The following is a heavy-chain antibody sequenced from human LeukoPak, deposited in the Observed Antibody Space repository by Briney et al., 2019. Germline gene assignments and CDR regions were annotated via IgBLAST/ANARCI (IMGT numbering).Heavy chain of an antibody. CDR2: INPSGGST. J-gene: IGHJ4*02. CDR3: ARAGPNSGSFRHFDY. V-gene: IGHV1-46*01. Sequence: ASVKVSCKASGYTFTSYYMHWVRQAPGQGLEWMGIINPSGGSTSYAQKFQGRVTMTRDTSTSTVYMELSSLRSEDTAVYYYARAGPNSGSFRHFDYWGQGTLVTVSS. CDR1: GYTFTSYY. D-gene: IGHD1-26*01.